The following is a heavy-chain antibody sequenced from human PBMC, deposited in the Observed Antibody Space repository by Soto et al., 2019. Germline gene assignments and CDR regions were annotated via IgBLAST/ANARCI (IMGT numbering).Heavy chain of an antibody. CDR2: IGGAGSNI. CDR1: GFTFSEYA. Sequence: GGSLRLSCAASGFTFSEYAMTWVRQAPGKGLEWVSVIGGAGSNIYYADSVEGRFTVSRDDSKNTLYLRMDSLRAEDTAVYYCARDRGGDCTNGVCPPGAFDIWGQGTMVTVSS. J-gene: IGHJ3*02. V-gene: IGHV3-23*01. D-gene: IGHD2-8*01. CDR3: ARDRGGDCTNGVCPPGAFDI.